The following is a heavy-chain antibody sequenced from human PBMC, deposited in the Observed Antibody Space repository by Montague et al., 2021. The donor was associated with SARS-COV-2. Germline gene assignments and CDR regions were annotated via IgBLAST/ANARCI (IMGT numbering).Heavy chain of an antibody. Sequence: SLRLSCAASGFTFSSYAMHWVRQAPGKGLEWVAVISYDGSNKYYADSVKGRFTISRDNSKNTLYLQMNSLRAEDTAVYYCAMRGGALDAFDIWGQGTMVIVSS. CDR3: AMRGGALDAFDI. V-gene: IGHV3-30-3*01. D-gene: IGHD4-17*01. J-gene: IGHJ3*02. CDR1: GFTFSSYA. CDR2: ISYDGSNK.